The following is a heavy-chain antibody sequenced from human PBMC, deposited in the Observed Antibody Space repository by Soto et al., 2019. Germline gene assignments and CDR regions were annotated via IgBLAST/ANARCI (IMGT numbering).Heavy chain of an antibody. CDR3: AKVRDSSSWYSPYYFDY. CDR1: GFTFDDYA. V-gene: IGHV3-23*01. CDR2: ISGSGGST. Sequence: PVGSLRLSCAASGFTFDDYAMHWVRQAPGKGLEWVSAISGSGGSTYYADSVKGRFTISRDNSKNTLYLQMNSLRAEDTAVYYCAKVRDSSSWYSPYYFDYWGQGTLVTVSS. J-gene: IGHJ4*02. D-gene: IGHD6-13*01.